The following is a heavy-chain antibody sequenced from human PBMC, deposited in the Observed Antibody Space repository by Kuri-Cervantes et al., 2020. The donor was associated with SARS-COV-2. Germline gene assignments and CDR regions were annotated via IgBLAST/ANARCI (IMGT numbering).Heavy chain of an antibody. V-gene: IGHV1-69*04. J-gene: IGHJ5*02. CDR1: GGTFSSYA. CDR2: IIPILGIA. D-gene: IGHD2-2*02. Sequence: TVKVSCKASGGTFSSYAISWVRQAPGQGLEWMGRIIPILGIANYAQKFQGRVTITADKSTSTAYMELSSLRSEDTAVYYCARDEGDIVVVPAAIANPNWFDPWGQGTLVTVSS. CDR3: ARDEGDIVVVPAAIANPNWFDP.